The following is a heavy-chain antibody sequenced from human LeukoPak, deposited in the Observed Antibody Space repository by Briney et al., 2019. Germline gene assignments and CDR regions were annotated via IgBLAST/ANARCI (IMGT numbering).Heavy chain of an antibody. CDR1: GGAISSYY. J-gene: IGHJ5*02. D-gene: IGHD3-3*01. V-gene: IGHV4-4*07. CDR2: IYTSGST. Sequence: SQTLSLTCTVSGGAISSYYWSWIWKPAGQGLERIGRIYTSGSTNYNPSLNSRVTMSVNTSKNQYSLKLRSVTAADAAVYFCARGRHRTAARITVFEEVTHNWFDPWGQGTLVTVSS. CDR3: ARGRHRTAARITVFEEVTHNWFDP.